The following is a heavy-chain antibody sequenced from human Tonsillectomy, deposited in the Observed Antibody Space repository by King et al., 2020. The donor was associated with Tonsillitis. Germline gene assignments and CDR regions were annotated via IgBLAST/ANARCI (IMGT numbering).Heavy chain of an antibody. V-gene: IGHV1-69*09. Sequence: QLVQSGAEVKKPGSSVKVSCRASGGTFSSCAINWVRQAPGQWLEWMGRTIPILGIANYAQKFRGRVTITADKSTSTAYMEVSSLRSEDTAVYFCARDPNSSEYIYGPFDSWGQGTLVTVSS. CDR2: TIPILGIA. D-gene: IGHD5-18*01. CDR1: GGTFSSCA. J-gene: IGHJ4*02. CDR3: ARDPNSSEYIYGPFDS.